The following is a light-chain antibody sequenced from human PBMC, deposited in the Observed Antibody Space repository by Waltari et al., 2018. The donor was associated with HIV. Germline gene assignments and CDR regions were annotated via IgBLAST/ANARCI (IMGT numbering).Light chain of an antibody. Sequence: DIRLTPSPSTLSASAGDRVAITCRAGQSVGPFLAWYQQKPGKPPKLLIFQASTLEGGVPSRFSGSVSGSDFTLTINGLQSDDFATYYCHQYASFSGTFGQGTKVELK. CDR2: QAS. CDR1: QSVGPF. J-gene: IGKJ1*01. V-gene: IGKV1-5*03. CDR3: HQYASFSGT.